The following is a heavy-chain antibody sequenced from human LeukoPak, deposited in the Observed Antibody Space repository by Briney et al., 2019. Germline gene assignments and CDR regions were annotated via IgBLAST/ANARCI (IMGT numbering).Heavy chain of an antibody. CDR1: GGSISSYY. J-gene: IGHJ3*02. D-gene: IGHD3-22*01. CDR2: IYYSGST. Sequence: SETLSLTCTVSGGSISSYYWSWIRQPPGKGLEGIGYIYYSGSTNYNPSLKSRVTISVDTSKNPFSLKLSSVPAADTAVYYCARHLPTYYYDSSGYSPVAFDIWGQGTMVTVSS. CDR3: ARHLPTYYYDSSGYSPVAFDI. V-gene: IGHV4-59*08.